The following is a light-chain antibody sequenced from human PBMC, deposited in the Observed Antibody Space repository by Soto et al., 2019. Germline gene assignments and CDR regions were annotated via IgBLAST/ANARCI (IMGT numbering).Light chain of an antibody. CDR1: QSIGTNY. CDR2: AAS. V-gene: IGKV3-20*01. J-gene: IGKJ1*01. CDR3: QQYSSTSRT. Sequence: ENRLTRAPGTLSLSPGERATLSCRASQSIGTNYVAWFQQKPGQAPTLLIYAASRRATGIPDRFSGSGSGTEFTLTISRLEPEDFAVYFCQQYSSTSRTFGQGTKVEFK.